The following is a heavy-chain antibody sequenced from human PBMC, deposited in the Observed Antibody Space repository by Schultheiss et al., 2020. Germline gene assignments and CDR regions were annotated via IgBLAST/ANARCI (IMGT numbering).Heavy chain of an antibody. CDR1: GYTFTSYD. CDR3: ARGGGSYYVDY. D-gene: IGHD1-26*01. V-gene: IGHV1-8*01. J-gene: IGHJ4*02. Sequence: ASVKVSCKASGYTFTSYDINWVRQATGQGLEWMGWMNPYSGNTGYAQKFQGRVTMTRDTSIRIAYMELRSLRSDDTAVYFCARGGGSYYVDYWGQGTLVTVSS. CDR2: MNPYSGNT.